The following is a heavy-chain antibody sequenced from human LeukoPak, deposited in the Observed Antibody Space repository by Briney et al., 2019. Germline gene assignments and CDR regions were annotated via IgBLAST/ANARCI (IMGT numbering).Heavy chain of an antibody. CDR2: IYYSGST. J-gene: IGHJ4*02. CDR1: GGSISSYY. D-gene: IGHD2-15*01. V-gene: IGHV4-59*08. Sequence: SETLSLTCTVSGGSISSYYWSWIRQPPGKGLEWIGNIYYSGSTNYNPSLKSRVTISVDASKNQFSLKLSSVTAADTAIYYCARSYCSGGSCWVYFDYWGQGTLVTVSS. CDR3: ARSYCSGGSCWVYFDY.